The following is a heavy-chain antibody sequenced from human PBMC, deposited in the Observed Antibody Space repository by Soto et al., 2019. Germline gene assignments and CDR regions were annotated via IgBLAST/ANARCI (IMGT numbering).Heavy chain of an antibody. D-gene: IGHD1-26*01. J-gene: IGHJ5*02. CDR2: FDPEDGET. CDR3: ATDRGFTGSYLWSDP. V-gene: IGHV1-24*01. CDR1: GYTLTELS. Sequence: ASVKVSCKVSGYTLTELSMHWVRQAPGKGLEWMGGFDPEDGETIYAQKFQGRVTMTEDTSTDTAYMELSSLRSEDTAVYYCATDRGFTGSYLWSDPWGQGTLVTVSS.